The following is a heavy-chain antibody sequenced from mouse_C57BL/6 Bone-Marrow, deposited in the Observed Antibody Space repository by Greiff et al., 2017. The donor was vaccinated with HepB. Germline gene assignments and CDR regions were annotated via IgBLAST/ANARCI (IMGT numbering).Heavy chain of an antibody. D-gene: IGHD1-1*01. CDR3: ARHFDYYGSSYYYAMDY. Sequence: EVHLVESGGGLVQPGGSLKLSCAASGFTFSDYYMYWVRQTPEKRLEWVAYISNGGGSTYYPDTVKGRFTISRDNAKNTLYLQMSRLKSEDTAMYYCARHFDYYGSSYYYAMDYWGQGTSVTVSS. CDR1: GFTFSDYY. V-gene: IGHV5-12*01. CDR2: ISNGGGST. J-gene: IGHJ4*01.